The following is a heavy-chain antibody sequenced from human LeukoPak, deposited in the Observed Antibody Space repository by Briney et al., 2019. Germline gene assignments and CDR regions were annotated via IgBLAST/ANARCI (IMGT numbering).Heavy chain of an antibody. V-gene: IGHV3-7*01. CDR2: IKEDGSEK. Sequence: EGSLRLSSAASGFTFSTYWMSWVRQAPGKGLEWVANIKEDGSEKYYVDSVKGRFTISRDNAKNSLYLQMNSLRAEDTAVYYCATRDFWSGYYRDWGQGTLVTVSS. J-gene: IGHJ4*02. CDR1: GFTFSTYW. CDR3: ATRDFWSGYYRD. D-gene: IGHD3-3*01.